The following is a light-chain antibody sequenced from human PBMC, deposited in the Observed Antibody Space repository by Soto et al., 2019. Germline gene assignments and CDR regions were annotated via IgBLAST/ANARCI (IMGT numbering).Light chain of an antibody. V-gene: IGKV1-39*01. Sequence: DIQMTQSPSSLSASVGDRVTITCRASQSISSYLNWYQQKPGKAPKLLIYAASSLQSGVPSRFSGSGSRTDFTLTISSLQPEDFATYYCQQSYSTPRPFGGGTKVEIK. CDR1: QSISSY. CDR2: AAS. J-gene: IGKJ4*01. CDR3: QQSYSTPRP.